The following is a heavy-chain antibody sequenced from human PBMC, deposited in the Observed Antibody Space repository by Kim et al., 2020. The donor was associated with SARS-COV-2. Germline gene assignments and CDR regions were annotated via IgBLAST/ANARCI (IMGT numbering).Heavy chain of an antibody. J-gene: IGHJ6*02. V-gene: IGHV4-59*01. CDR3: ARVVVTAMENYYGMDV. D-gene: IGHD2-21*02. Sequence: SETLSLTCTVSGGSISSYYWSWIRQPPGKGLEWIGYIYYSGSTNYNPSLKSRVTISVDTSKNQFSLKLSSVTAADTAVYYCARVVVTAMENYYGMDVWGPGTTVTVSS. CDR1: GGSISSYY. CDR2: IYYSGST.